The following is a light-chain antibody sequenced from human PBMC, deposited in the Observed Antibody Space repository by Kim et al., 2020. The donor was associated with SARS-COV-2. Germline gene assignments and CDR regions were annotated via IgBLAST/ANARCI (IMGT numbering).Light chain of an antibody. CDR2: GTS. CDR1: QSGRSGS. CDR3: QQYHDSSST. Sequence: SAGEGAPVSCRAGQSGRSGSVAWYQQKPGQTPRLLIYGTSNRATGIPDRFSGSGSGTDFTLTITRLEPEDFAVYYCQQYHDSSSTFGQGTKVDIK. V-gene: IGKV3-20*01. J-gene: IGKJ1*01.